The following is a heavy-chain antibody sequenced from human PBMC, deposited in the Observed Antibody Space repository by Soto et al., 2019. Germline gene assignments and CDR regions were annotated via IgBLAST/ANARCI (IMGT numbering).Heavy chain of an antibody. J-gene: IGHJ6*02. Sequence: VQLLEFGGGLVQPGGSLRLSCEASGFTSNSYAMSWVRQAPGKGLEWVSTISGSGGSVANTYYADSVKGRFTISRDNSKNTLYLQMSSLRVEHTAVYFCAKYLSSGYYTRYYFYYYGMDVWGQGTTVTVSS. V-gene: IGHV3-23*01. CDR2: ISGSGGSVANT. CDR1: GFTSNSYA. D-gene: IGHD3-3*01. CDR3: AKYLSSGYYTRYYFYYYGMDV.